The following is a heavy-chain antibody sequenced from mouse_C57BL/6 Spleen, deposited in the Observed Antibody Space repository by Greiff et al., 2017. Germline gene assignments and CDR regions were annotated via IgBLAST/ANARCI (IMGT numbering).Heavy chain of an antibody. Sequence: VQLQQSGAELVRPGASVKLSCTASGFNIKDYYMHWVKQRPEQGLEWIGRIDPEDGDTESAPTFQGKATMTADTSSNTAYLQLRSLTSEDTSVYYCTGNYEEYYFDYWGQGTTLTVSS. V-gene: IGHV14-1*01. CDR1: GFNIKDYY. D-gene: IGHD2-1*01. CDR3: TGNYEEYYFDY. J-gene: IGHJ2*01. CDR2: IDPEDGDT.